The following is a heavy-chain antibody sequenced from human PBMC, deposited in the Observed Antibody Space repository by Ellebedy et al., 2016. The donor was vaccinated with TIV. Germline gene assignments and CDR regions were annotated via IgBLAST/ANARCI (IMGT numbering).Heavy chain of an antibody. CDR1: GFTFSNYA. D-gene: IGHD3-9*01. V-gene: IGHV3-23*01. CDR2: IGPRSEYK. J-gene: IGHJ4*02. CDR3: AKELVSRDSLSLDY. Sequence: PGGSLRLSCTASGFTFSNYAMARVRQAPGRGLEWVSAIGPRSEYKFYADSVKGRITISRDNSENTLFLQMHSLRGEDTAVYYCAKELVSRDSLSLDYWGQGVLVTVSS.